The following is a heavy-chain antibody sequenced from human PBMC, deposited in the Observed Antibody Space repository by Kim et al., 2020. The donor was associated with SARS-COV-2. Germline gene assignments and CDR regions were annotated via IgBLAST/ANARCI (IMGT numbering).Heavy chain of an antibody. D-gene: IGHD2-2*01. CDR2: IWYDGSNK. CDR1: GFTFSSYG. V-gene: IGHV3-33*01. Sequence: GGSLRLSCAASGFTFSSYGMHWVRQAPGKGLEWVAVIWYDGSNKYYADSVKGRFTISRDNSKNTLCLQRNSLRAEDTAVCYGARAADTWGSRGPDAFDI. J-gene: IGHJ3*02. CDR3: ARAADTWGSRGPDAFDI.